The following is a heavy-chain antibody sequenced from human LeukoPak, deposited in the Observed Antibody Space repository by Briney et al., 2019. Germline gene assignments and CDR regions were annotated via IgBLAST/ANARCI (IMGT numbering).Heavy chain of an antibody. CDR1: GGSISSYY. CDR2: ISYSGNT. J-gene: IGHJ4*02. V-gene: IGHV4-59*01. D-gene: IGHD2-15*01. CDR3: ATRSTGVAATFDC. Sequence: SETLPLTCSVSGGSISSYYWSWIRQPPGKGLEWIGYISYSGNTNYNPSLKSRVTISVDTSKNQFSLKLSSVTAADTAAYYCATRSTGVAATFDCWGQGALVTVSS.